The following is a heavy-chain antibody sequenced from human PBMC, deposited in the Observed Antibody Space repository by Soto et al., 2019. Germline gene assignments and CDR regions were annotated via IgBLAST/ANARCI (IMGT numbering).Heavy chain of an antibody. Sequence: GSLRLSCAASGFTFSSYWMSWVRQAPGKGLEWVANIKQDGSEKYYVDSVKGRFTISRDNAKNSLYLQMNSLRAEDTAVYYCARDPLYDSSGYYYYYYGMDVWGQGTTVTVSS. CDR3: ARDPLYDSSGYYYYYYGMDV. J-gene: IGHJ6*02. V-gene: IGHV3-7*01. CDR2: IKQDGSEK. CDR1: GFTFSSYW. D-gene: IGHD3-22*01.